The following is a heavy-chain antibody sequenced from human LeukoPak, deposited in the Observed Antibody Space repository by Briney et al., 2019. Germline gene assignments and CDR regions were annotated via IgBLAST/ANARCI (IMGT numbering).Heavy chain of an antibody. CDR2: IKQDGSEK. CDR3: ARGNGGILGATAKADAFDI. V-gene: IGHV3-7*03. D-gene: IGHD1-26*01. CDR1: GFTFSSYW. Sequence: GGSLRLSCAASGFTFSSYWMSWVRQAPGKGLEWVANIKQDGSEKYYVDSVKGRFTISRDNAKNSLYLQMNSLRAEDTAVYYCARGNGGILGATAKADAFDIWGQGTMVTVSS. J-gene: IGHJ3*02.